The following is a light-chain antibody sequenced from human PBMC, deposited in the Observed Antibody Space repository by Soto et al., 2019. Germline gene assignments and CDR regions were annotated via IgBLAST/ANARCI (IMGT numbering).Light chain of an antibody. CDR3: ATWDDSLAGWV. Sequence: QSVLTQPPSASETPGQRVTISCSGSGSNIGSNTVHWYQQLPGTAPSLLIYNNNQRPSRVPDRFSGSKSGTSASLAISGLQSEDEADYYCATWDDSLAGWVFGGGTKVTVL. CDR1: GSNIGSNT. CDR2: NNN. V-gene: IGLV1-44*01. J-gene: IGLJ3*02.